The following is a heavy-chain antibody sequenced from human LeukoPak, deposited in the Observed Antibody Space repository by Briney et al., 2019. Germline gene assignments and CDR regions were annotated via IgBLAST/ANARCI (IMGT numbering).Heavy chain of an antibody. CDR3: ARGPCSSANCYWSLDH. V-gene: IGHV4-38-2*02. CDR2: IYHSGST. Sequence: SESLSLTCTVSGYSISSGYYWGWIRQPPGKGLEWIGSIYHSGSTYYNPSLKSRVTMSLDTSKNQFSLNLNSVTAADTAVYYCARGPCSSANCYWSLDHGGQGTLVTVSS. CDR1: GYSISSGYY. J-gene: IGHJ4*02. D-gene: IGHD2-2*01.